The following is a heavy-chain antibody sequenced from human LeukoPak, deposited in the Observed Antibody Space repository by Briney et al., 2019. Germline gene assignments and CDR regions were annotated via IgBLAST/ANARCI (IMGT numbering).Heavy chain of an antibody. CDR2: IRWDDER. D-gene: IGHD1-1*01. CDR1: GFTFSSFW. V-gene: IGHV3-7*01. Sequence: GGSLRLSCSASGFTFSSFWMGWVRQAPGKGLEWVASIRWDDERHHVDSVTGRFSVSRDNAKNSLYLQMNSLRAEDTAVYFCSRITTNGYFEYWGQGPLVTVPS. J-gene: IGHJ4*02. CDR3: SRITTNGYFEY.